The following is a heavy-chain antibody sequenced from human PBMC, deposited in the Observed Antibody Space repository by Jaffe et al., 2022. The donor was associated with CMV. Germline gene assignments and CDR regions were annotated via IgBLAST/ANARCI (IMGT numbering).Heavy chain of an antibody. V-gene: IGHV3-23*04. Sequence: EVQLVESGGGLVQPGGSLRLSCAASGFTFSSYAMSWVRQAPGKGLEWVSAISGSGGSTYYADSVKGRFTISRDNSKNTLYLQMNSLRAEDTAVYYCAKYDSSGPTPFTWFDPWGQGTLVTVSS. CDR1: GFTFSSYA. CDR2: ISGSGGST. CDR3: AKYDSSGPTPFTWFDP. D-gene: IGHD3-22*01. J-gene: IGHJ5*02.